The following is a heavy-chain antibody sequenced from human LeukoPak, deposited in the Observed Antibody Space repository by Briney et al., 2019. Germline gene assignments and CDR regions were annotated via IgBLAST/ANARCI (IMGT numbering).Heavy chain of an antibody. CDR2: ISYDGSNK. D-gene: IGHD6-13*01. Sequence: GGSLRLSCAASGFTFSRYGMHWVRQAPGKGLEWVAVISYDGSNKYYADSVKGRFTISRDNSKNTLYLQMNSLRAEDTAVYYCAKDTGYSSSTFQHWGQGTLVTVSS. V-gene: IGHV3-30*18. J-gene: IGHJ1*01. CDR1: GFTFSRYG. CDR3: AKDTGYSSSTFQH.